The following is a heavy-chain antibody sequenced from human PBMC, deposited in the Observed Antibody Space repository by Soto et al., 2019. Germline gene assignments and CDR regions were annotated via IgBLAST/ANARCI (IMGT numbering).Heavy chain of an antibody. CDR3: ARGMTPPGAPAWYYFDS. J-gene: IGHJ4*02. CDR1: GAAITGTSY. V-gene: IGHV4-59*10. Sequence: SETLSLTFAVSGAAITGTSYGSWIRQPAVKGLEWIGRFSLSGTTNYNPSLRSRVTMSADVSKNQFSLRLTSVTAADTALYYCARGMTPPGAPAWYYFDSWGQGTLVTAPQ. CDR2: FSLSGTT. D-gene: IGHD2-8*02.